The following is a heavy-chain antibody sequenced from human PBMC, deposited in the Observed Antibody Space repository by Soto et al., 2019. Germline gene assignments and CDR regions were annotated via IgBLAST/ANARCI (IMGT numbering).Heavy chain of an antibody. J-gene: IGHJ6*02. D-gene: IGHD2-2*01. CDR2: VSPYNGDT. CDR3: AREVGHMDV. CDR1: GYTFTTYG. Sequence: SVKVSCKAFGYTFTTYGINWVRQAPGQGLEWMGWVSPYNGDTTYAQKVQGRVTMTTDTSTRTAYLELRSLRSDDTAVYYCAREVGHMDVWGQGTTVTVSS. V-gene: IGHV1-18*04.